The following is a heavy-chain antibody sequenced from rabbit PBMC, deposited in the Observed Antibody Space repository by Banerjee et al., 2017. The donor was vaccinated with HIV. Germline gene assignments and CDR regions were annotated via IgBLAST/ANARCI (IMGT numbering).Heavy chain of an antibody. D-gene: IGHD6-1*01. J-gene: IGHJ4*01. CDR2: IGIGSGTT. CDR1: GFSFSSSYW. V-gene: IGHV1S45*01. CDR3: ARGLVMLSL. Sequence: QEQLEESGGDLVKPEGSLTLTCTASGFSFSSSYWMCWVRQAPGKGLEWIGCIGIGSGTTYYASWVNGRFTISSDNAQNTVDLQMNSLTAADTATYFCARGLVMLSLWGQGTLVTVS.